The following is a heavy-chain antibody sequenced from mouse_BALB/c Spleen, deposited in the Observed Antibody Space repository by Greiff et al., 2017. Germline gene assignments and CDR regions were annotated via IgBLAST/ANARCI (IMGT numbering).Heavy chain of an antibody. D-gene: IGHD1-1*01. CDR1: GFTFSSYA. CDR2: ISSGGST. J-gene: IGHJ3*01. CDR3: ARGELRTGLAY. Sequence: VQLKESGGGLVKPGGSLKLSCAASGFTFSSYAMSWVRQTPEKRLEWVASISSGGSTYYPDSVKGRFTISRDNARNILYLQMSSLRSEDTAMYYCARGELRTGLAYWGQGTLVTVSA. V-gene: IGHV5-6-5*01.